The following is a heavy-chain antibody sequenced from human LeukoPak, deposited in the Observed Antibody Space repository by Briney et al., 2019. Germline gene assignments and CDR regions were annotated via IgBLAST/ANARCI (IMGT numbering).Heavy chain of an antibody. CDR2: INPNSGGT. V-gene: IGHV1-2*02. Sequence: ASVTVSFSASASTFTSYYRPRWRQAPGQGLEWMGWINPNSGGTNYAQKFQGRVTMTRDTSISTAYMELSRMRSDDTALSYCARTNYDYRIGEFHYYYMDGWGKGTTVTVSS. J-gene: IGHJ6*03. CDR3: ARTNYDYRIGEFHYYYMDG. D-gene: IGHD3-3*01. CDR1: ASTFTSYY.